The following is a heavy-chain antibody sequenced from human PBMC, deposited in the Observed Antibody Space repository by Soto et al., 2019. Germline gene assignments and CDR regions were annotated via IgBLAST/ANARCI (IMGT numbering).Heavy chain of an antibody. CDR3: ARIGLFLEWLPKASYYYYYYMDV. V-gene: IGHV3-66*01. CDR1: GFTVSSNY. D-gene: IGHD3-3*01. Sequence: PGGSLRLSCAASGFTVSSNYMSWVRQAPGKGLEWVSVIYSGGSTYYADSVKGRFTISRDNSKNTLYLQMNSLRAEDTAVYYCARIGLFLEWLPKASYYYYYYMDVWGKGTTVTVSS. J-gene: IGHJ6*03. CDR2: IYSGGST.